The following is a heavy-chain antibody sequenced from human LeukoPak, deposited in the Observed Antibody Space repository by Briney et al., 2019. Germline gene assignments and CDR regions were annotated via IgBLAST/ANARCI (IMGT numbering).Heavy chain of an antibody. CDR2: ISNDGGGT. D-gene: IGHD3-22*01. CDR3: AKGSSGYFFDL. J-gene: IGHJ4*02. CDR1: GFIFNNYG. V-gene: IGHV3-23*01. Sequence: GGSLRLSCAASGFIFNNYGLVWVRQAPGKGLEWVSAISNDGGGTTYADFVKGRFSVSRDNSKNTLFLQMNRLRAEDTALYYCAKGSSGYFFDLWGQGTLVTVSS.